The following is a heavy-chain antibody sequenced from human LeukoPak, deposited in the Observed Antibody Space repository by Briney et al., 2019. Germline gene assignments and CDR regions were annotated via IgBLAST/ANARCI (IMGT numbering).Heavy chain of an antibody. Sequence: PETLSLTCTVSGGSISSYYWSWIRQPPGKGLEWIGYIYYSGSTNYNPSLKSRVTISVDTSKNQFSLKLSSVTAADTAVYYCASCIAAADYYYGMDVWGQGTTVTVSS. CDR2: IYYSGST. D-gene: IGHD6-13*01. J-gene: IGHJ6*02. CDR1: GGSISSYY. CDR3: ASCIAAADYYYGMDV. V-gene: IGHV4-59*08.